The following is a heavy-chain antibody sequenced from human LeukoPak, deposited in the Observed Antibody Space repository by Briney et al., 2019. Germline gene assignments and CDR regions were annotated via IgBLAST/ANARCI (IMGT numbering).Heavy chain of an antibody. D-gene: IGHD6-25*01. J-gene: IGHJ6*02. CDR2: INPNSGGT. V-gene: IGHV1-2*06. CDR1: GYTFTGYY. Sequence: ASVKVSCKASGYTFTGYYTHWVRQAPGQGLEWMGRINPNSGGTNYAQKFQGRVTMTRDTSISTAYMELSRLRSDDTAVYYCVRDLGRSGSDVWGQGTTVTVSS. CDR3: VRDLGRSGSDV.